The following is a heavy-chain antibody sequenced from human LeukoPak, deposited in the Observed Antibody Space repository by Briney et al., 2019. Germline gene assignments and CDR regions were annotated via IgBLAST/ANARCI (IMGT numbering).Heavy chain of an antibody. J-gene: IGHJ4*02. CDR1: GGIFSSYA. Sequence: ASVKVSCKASGGIFSSYAISWVRQAPGQGLEWMGGIIPIFGTANYAQKFQGRVTITADESTSTAYMELSSLRSEDTAVYYCASAGLRFLEWFKGVFDYWGQGTLVTVSS. CDR3: ASAGLRFLEWFKGVFDY. CDR2: IIPIFGTA. V-gene: IGHV1-69*01. D-gene: IGHD3-3*01.